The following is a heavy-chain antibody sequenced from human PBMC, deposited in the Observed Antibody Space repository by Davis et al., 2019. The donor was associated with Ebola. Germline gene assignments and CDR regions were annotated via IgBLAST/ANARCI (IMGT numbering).Heavy chain of an antibody. D-gene: IGHD6-13*01. CDR3: ARDYWEGQEMVYFDY. Sequence: MPSETLSLTCAVSGGSISSGGYSWSWIRQPPWKGLEWIGYIYHSGSTYYNPSLKSRVTISVDRSKNQFSLQLSSVTAADTAVYYCARDYWEGQEMVYFDYWGQGALVTVSS. J-gene: IGHJ4*02. CDR1: GGSISSGGYS. CDR2: IYHSGST. V-gene: IGHV4-30-2*01.